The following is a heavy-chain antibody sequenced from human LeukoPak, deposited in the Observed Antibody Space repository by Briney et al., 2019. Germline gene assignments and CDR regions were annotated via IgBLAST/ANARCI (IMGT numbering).Heavy chain of an antibody. CDR2: IYYSGST. V-gene: IGHV4-59*12. CDR1: GGSISSYY. J-gene: IGHJ3*02. D-gene: IGHD4-17*01. Sequence: SETLSLTCTVSGGSISSYYWSWIRQPPGKGLEWIGYIYYSGSTNYNPSLKSRVTISVDTSKNQFSLKLSSVTAADTAVYYCARDKRSIINAFDIWGPGRMVTVSS. CDR3: ARDKRSIINAFDI.